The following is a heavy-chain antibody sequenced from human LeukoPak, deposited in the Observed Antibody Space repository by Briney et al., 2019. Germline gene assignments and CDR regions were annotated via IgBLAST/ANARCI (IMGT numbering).Heavy chain of an antibody. D-gene: IGHD2-15*01. CDR3: ATDFLARTSGGSNYSAMGA. J-gene: IGHJ6*02. Sequence: ASVKVSCKSSGYTFTDYFLHWVRQAPGQGLEWMGFIDPLTGGAHYAQKFQDWVSLTRDTAIDTAFMELSSLRSDATAIYYCATDFLARTSGGSNYSAMGAWGHGTTVTASS. CDR2: IDPLTGGA. V-gene: IGHV1-2*04. CDR1: GYTFTDYF.